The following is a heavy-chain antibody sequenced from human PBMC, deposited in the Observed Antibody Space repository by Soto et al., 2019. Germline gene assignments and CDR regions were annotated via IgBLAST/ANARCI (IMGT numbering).Heavy chain of an antibody. Sequence: ASVRVSCNASGGTFSSYAITWVQQAPGQGLEWMGGIIPIFGTANYAQKFQGRVTITADESTSTAYMELSSLRSEDTAVYYCAETVDTAMDLDYWGQGTLVTVSS. D-gene: IGHD5-18*01. V-gene: IGHV1-69*01. CDR1: GGTFSSYA. CDR3: AETVDTAMDLDY. CDR2: IIPIFGTA. J-gene: IGHJ4*02.